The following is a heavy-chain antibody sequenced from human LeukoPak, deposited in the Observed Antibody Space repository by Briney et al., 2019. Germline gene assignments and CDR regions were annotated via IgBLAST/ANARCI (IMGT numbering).Heavy chain of an antibody. V-gene: IGHV1-46*01. CDR3: ARSPELLRYFDWLLFSAFDI. Sequence: ASVKVSCKASGYTFTSYYMHWVRQAPGQGLEWMGIINPSGGSTSYAQKFQGRVTMTRDTSTSTVYMELSSLRSEDTAVYYCARSPELLRYFDWLLFSAFDIWGQGTMVTVSS. D-gene: IGHD3-9*01. J-gene: IGHJ3*02. CDR2: INPSGGST. CDR1: GYTFTSYY.